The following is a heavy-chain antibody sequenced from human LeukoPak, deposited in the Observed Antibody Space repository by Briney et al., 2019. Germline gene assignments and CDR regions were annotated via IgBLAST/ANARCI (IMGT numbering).Heavy chain of an antibody. J-gene: IGHJ3*02. CDR2: IYSGGTT. CDR1: GFTVSSDY. CDR3: ARDSSGSLHGAFDI. Sequence: GGSLRLSCAVSGFTVSSDYMSWVRQAPGEGLGWGSVIYSGGTTFYADSVKGRFIISRDSSKNTLFLQMNSLRAEDTAVYYCARDSSGSLHGAFDIWGRGTMVTVSS. D-gene: IGHD1-26*01. V-gene: IGHV3-53*01.